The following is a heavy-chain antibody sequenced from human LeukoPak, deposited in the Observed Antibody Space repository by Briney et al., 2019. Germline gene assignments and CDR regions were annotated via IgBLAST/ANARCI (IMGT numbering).Heavy chain of an antibody. D-gene: IGHD5-18*01. CDR1: GGSISSYY. Sequence: KPSETLSLTCTVSGGSISSYYWSWIRQPPGKGLECIGDIYYSGSTNYNPSLKSRVTISVDTSKNQFSLKLSSVTAADTAVYYCARHTWIQLWSSFDYWGQGTLVTVSS. J-gene: IGHJ4*02. CDR2: IYYSGST. CDR3: ARHTWIQLWSSFDY. V-gene: IGHV4-59*08.